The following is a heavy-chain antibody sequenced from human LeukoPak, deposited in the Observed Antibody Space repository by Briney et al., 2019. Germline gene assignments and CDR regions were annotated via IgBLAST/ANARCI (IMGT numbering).Heavy chain of an antibody. V-gene: IGHV3-23*01. Sequence: TGGSLRLSCAASGFTFSSYAMSWVRQAPGKGLEWVSAISGSGGSTYYADSVRGRFTISRDNSKNSLFLQMGSLRVEDTAIYYCVRDLKFESGTLGYWGQGTLVTVSS. CDR2: ISGSGGST. CDR3: VRDLKFESGTLGY. J-gene: IGHJ4*02. CDR1: GFTFSSYA. D-gene: IGHD1-7*01.